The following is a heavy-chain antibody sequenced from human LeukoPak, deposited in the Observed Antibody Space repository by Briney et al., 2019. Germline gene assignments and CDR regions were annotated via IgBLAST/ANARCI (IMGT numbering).Heavy chain of an antibody. CDR1: GYTFTSYA. J-gene: IGHJ4*02. D-gene: IGHD2-2*01. V-gene: IGHV7-4-1*02. CDR2: INTNTGKP. CDR3: ARAASLDY. Sequence: ASVTVSCTASGYTFTSYAMNWVRQAPGQGLEWMGWINTNTGKPTYAQGFTGRFVFSLDSSVSTAYLQINSLNAEGTAVYYCARAASLDYWGQGTLVTVSS.